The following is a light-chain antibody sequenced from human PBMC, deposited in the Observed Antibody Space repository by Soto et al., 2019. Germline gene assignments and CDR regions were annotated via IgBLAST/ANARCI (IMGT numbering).Light chain of an antibody. V-gene: IGLV2-23*01. CDR2: EGS. J-gene: IGLJ1*01. Sequence: QSVLTQPASVSGSPGQSLTISCTGTSSDVGSSNFVSWYQQHPGKAPKLIIYEGSRRPSGVSGRFSGSKSGNAASLTISGLKAGDGVDYYCCSFPGTTIFYVFGGGTKAT. CDR3: CSFPGTTIFYV. CDR1: SSDVGSSNF.